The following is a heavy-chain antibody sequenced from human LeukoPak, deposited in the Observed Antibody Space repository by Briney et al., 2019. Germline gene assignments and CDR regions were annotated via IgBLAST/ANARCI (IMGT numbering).Heavy chain of an antibody. CDR1: GFTFSSYA. Sequence: PGGSLRLSCAASGFTFSSYAMHWVRQAAGKGLEWVAVISYDGSNKYYADSVKGRFTISRDNSKNTLYLQMNSLRADDTAVYFCAKDLSGHWCIDYWGQGTLVTVSS. V-gene: IGHV3-30*04. D-gene: IGHD4/OR15-4a*01. CDR2: ISYDGSNK. CDR3: AKDLSGHWCIDY. J-gene: IGHJ4*02.